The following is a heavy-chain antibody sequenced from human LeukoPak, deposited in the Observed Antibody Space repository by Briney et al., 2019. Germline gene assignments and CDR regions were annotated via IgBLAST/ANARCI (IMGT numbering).Heavy chain of an antibody. D-gene: IGHD5-24*01. CDR2: IKQDGSEK. V-gene: IGHV3-7*01. J-gene: IGHJ4*02. CDR1: GFTFSSYW. Sequence: PGGSLRLSCAASGFTFSSYWMGWVRQAPGKGLEWVANIKQDGSEKYYVDSVKGRFTISRDNAKNSLYLQMNSLRAEDTAVYYCAREEMIVSPAPFDYWGQGTLVTVSS. CDR3: AREEMIVSPAPFDY.